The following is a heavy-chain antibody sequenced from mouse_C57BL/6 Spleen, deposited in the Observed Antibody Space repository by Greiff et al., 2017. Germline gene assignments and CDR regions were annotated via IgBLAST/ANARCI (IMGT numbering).Heavy chain of an antibody. J-gene: IGHJ4*01. Sequence: VQVVESGAELVKPGASVKISCKASGYAFSSYWMNWVKQRPGKGLEWIGQIYPGDGDTNYNGKFKGKATLTADKSSSTAYMQLSSLTSEDSAVYFCARSAGYPYAMDYWGQGTSVTVSS. CDR1: GYAFSSYW. D-gene: IGHD2-2*01. V-gene: IGHV1-80*01. CDR3: ARSAGYPYAMDY. CDR2: IYPGDGDT.